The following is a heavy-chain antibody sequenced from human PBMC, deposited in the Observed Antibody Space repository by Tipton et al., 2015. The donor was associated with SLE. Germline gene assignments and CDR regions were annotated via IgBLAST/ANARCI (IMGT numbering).Heavy chain of an antibody. Sequence: SLRLSCAASGFTFSSYAIHWVRQAPGRGLEWVAVISNDGTRRYYADSMEGRFTISRDNSEKTLYLEMNSLRADDTAVYFCARDALKDGYNYDYFDYWGQGTLVPVSS. CDR1: GFTFSSYA. D-gene: IGHD5-24*01. V-gene: IGHV3-30-3*01. J-gene: IGHJ4*02. CDR3: ARDALKDGYNYDYFDY. CDR2: ISNDGTRR.